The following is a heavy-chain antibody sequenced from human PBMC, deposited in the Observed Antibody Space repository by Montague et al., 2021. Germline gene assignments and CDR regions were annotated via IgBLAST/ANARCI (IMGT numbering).Heavy chain of an antibody. J-gene: IGHJ6*02. CDR2: IFGEGYDT. V-gene: IGHV3-43*02. Sequence: SRSLSLSASGFPFDDFAMHWVRQVPGKGLEWVSLIFGEGYDTKYADSVKGRFTISRDNSRNSLYLQMDSLKPEDSALYFCSKGRDAPDYYAMDVWGQGTTVTVS. CDR3: SKGRDAPDYYAMDV. D-gene: IGHD3-10*01. CDR1: GFPFDDFA.